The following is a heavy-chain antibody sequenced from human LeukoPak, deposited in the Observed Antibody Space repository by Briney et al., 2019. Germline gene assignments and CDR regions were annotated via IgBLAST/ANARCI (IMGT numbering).Heavy chain of an antibody. J-gene: IGHJ5*02. CDR2: INTKSGRT. V-gene: IGHV1-2*02. D-gene: IGHD3-3*01. CDR3: ARADFIDAGPYLIGP. Sequence: ASVKVSCKTSGYSFTDYYIHWVRQAPGQGLEWMGWINTKSGRTSSARKFQGRVTMTRDPAITTVYMDMAWLTSDDTAMYFCARADFIDAGPYLIGPWGQGTLVTVSS. CDR1: GYSFTDYY.